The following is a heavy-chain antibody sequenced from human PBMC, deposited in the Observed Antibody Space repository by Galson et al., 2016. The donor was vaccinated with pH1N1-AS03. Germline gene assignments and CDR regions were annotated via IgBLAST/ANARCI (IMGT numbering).Heavy chain of an antibody. J-gene: IGHJ4*02. V-gene: IGHV4-59*01. CDR1: GFTFSSYE. CDR2: ISYSGFT. D-gene: IGHD3-3*01. Sequence: LRLSCAASGFTFSSYEMNWVRQAPGKGLEWIGYISYSGFTNYNPSLKSRVTISVDTSKNQFSLKLSSVTAADTAVYFCARLYDVWSGYPSFDYWGQGTLVTVSS. CDR3: ARLYDVWSGYPSFDY.